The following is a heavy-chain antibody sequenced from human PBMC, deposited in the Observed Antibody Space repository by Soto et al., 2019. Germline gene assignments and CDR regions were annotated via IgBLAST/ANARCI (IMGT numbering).Heavy chain of an antibody. Sequence: QVQLVQSGAEVKKPGASVKVSCKASGYTFTSHGISWVRQAPGQGLEWMGWISAYNGNTNYAQKLQGRVTMTTDTSTSTAYMELRSLRSDDTAVYYCARALLVVPAALNWFDPWGQGTLVTVSS. CDR1: GYTFTSHG. J-gene: IGHJ5*02. V-gene: IGHV1-18*01. CDR3: ARALLVVPAALNWFDP. CDR2: ISAYNGNT. D-gene: IGHD2-2*01.